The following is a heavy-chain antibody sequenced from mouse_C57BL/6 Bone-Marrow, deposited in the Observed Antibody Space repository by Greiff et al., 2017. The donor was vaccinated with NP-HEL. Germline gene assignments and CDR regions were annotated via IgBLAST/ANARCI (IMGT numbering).Heavy chain of an antibody. CDR1: GYTFTDYY. D-gene: IGHD2-4*01. Sequence: KLQQSGPVLVKPGASVKMSCKASGYTFTDYYMNWVKQSHGKSLEWIGVINPYNGGTSYNQKFKGKATLTVDKSSSTAYMELNSLTSEDSAVYYCAQGGGYYDYDGYYAMDYWGQGTSVTVSS. V-gene: IGHV1-19*01. CDR3: AQGGGYYDYDGYYAMDY. J-gene: IGHJ4*01. CDR2: INPYNGGT.